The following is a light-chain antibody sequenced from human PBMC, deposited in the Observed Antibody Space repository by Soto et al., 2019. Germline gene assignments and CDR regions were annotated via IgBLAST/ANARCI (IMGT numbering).Light chain of an antibody. Sequence: DIQMTQSPSSLSASVGDRVSITCRSSQDLTNYLNWYRQTPGKAPDLLIYGASSLQSGVPSRFSGSGSGTDFTLTISSVQPEDFATYYCQQSYTTPLTFGGGTKVEIK. CDR1: QDLTNY. J-gene: IGKJ4*01. CDR3: QQSYTTPLT. V-gene: IGKV1-39*01. CDR2: GAS.